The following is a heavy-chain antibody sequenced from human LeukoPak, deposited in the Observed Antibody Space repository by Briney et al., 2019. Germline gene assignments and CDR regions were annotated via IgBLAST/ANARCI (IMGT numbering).Heavy chain of an antibody. D-gene: IGHD2-8*01. CDR1: GGTFLSYS. J-gene: IGHJ4*02. CDR2: IIRGLGIS. Sequence: SVKVSCKASGGTFLSYSINWVRQAPGQGLECMGMIIRGLGISNYAQKFQGRVMITADKSTSTTYMELSSLRSEDTAVYYCASARQRHCTNGVCPSLTDSWGQGTLVTVSS. CDR3: ASARQRHCTNGVCPSLTDS. V-gene: IGHV1-69*02.